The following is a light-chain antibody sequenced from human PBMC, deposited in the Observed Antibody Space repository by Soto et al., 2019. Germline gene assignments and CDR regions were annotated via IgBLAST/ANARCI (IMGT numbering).Light chain of an antibody. Sequence: DIQMPQSPSSLSASVGDRITITCRASQSVSKYLNWYQQKPGEAPKLLIFAAISLHSGVPSRFSGSGSGTYFSLTISDLQPEDFASYYCQQTYTTPGTFGRGTRVEIK. CDR3: QQTYTTPGT. J-gene: IGKJ1*01. V-gene: IGKV1-39*01. CDR2: AAI. CDR1: QSVSKY.